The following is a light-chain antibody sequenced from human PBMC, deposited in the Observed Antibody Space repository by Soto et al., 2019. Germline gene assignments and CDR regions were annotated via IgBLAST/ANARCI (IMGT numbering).Light chain of an antibody. J-gene: IGKJ4*01. Sequence: DIQMTQSPSTLSASVGDRVTITCRASQSISSWLAWYQQKPEKAPKLLIYKASSLESGVPSRFSGSGSGTEFTLTISSLQPDDFATYYCQQYNSYPLTFGGGTKVEIK. V-gene: IGKV1-5*03. CDR2: KAS. CDR3: QQYNSYPLT. CDR1: QSISSW.